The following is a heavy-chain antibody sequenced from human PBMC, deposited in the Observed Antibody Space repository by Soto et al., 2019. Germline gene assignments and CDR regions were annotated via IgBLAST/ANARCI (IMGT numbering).Heavy chain of an antibody. J-gene: IGHJ4*02. D-gene: IGHD5-12*01. Sequence: EVQLLESGGGLVQPGGSLRLSCAASGFTFSNYAMNWVRQAPGKGLDWVSGISASGDSRYYADSVKGRFTISRDNSKNTLYLQRTGLRAEDTCVYYCAKGPLGSVYALDYWGQGTLVTVSS. CDR1: GFTFSNYA. V-gene: IGHV3-23*01. CDR3: AKGPLGSVYALDY. CDR2: ISASGDSR.